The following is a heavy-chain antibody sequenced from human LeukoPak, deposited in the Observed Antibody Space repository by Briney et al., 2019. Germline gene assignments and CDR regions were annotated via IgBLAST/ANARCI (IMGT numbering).Heavy chain of an antibody. CDR3: VRVVTRVIFDY. J-gene: IGHJ4*02. V-gene: IGHV3-49*04. Sequence: GGSLRLSCTASGFTFGDYAMSWVCQAPGKGLEWVGFIRSKAYGGTTEYAASVKGRFTISRDDSKSIAYLQMNSLKTEDTAVYYCVRVVTRVIFDYWGQGTLVTVSS. CDR2: IRSKAYGGTT. D-gene: IGHD5-18*01. CDR1: GFTFGDYA.